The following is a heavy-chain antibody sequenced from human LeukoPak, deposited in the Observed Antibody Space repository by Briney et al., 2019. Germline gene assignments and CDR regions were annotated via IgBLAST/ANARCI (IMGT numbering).Heavy chain of an antibody. J-gene: IGHJ4*02. D-gene: IGHD2-2*01. CDR3: ARVSLDSYAYYFDY. Sequence: SQTLSLTCTVSGGSISSGGYYWSWIRQHPGKGLEWIGYIYYSGSTYYNPSLKSRVTISVDTSKNQFSLKLSSVTAADTAVYYCARVSLDSYAYYFDYWGQGTLLTVSS. CDR2: IYYSGST. V-gene: IGHV4-31*03. CDR1: GGSISSGGYY.